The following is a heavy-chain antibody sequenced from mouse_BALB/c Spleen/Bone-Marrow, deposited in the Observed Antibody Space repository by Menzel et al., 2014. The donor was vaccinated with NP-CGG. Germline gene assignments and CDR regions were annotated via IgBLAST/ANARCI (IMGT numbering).Heavy chain of an antibody. CDR2: IDPHYGGT. Sequence: EVKLVESGPELEKPGASVKISCKASGYSFTGYNVNWVKQSNGKSLEWIGNIDPHYGGTSYNQKFKDKATLTVDKSSNTAYMQLKSLTSEDSAIYYCASYGNAFGYWGQGTLVTVSA. V-gene: IGHV1-39*01. J-gene: IGHJ3*01. D-gene: IGHD2-1*01. CDR3: ASYGNAFGY. CDR1: GYSFTGYN.